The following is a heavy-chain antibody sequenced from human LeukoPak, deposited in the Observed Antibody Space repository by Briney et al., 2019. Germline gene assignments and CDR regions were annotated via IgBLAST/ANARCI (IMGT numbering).Heavy chain of an antibody. CDR3: ARDSLSWYYFDY. CDR2: IWYDGSSK. V-gene: IGHV3-33*01. D-gene: IGHD6-13*01. Sequence: GGSLRLSCAASGFTFSSYGMHWVRQAPGKGREWVAVIWYDGSSKYYADSLKGRFTIFRDNSKNTLYLQMNSLRAEDTAVYYCARDSLSWYYFDYWGQGTLVTVSS. J-gene: IGHJ4*02. CDR1: GFTFSSYG.